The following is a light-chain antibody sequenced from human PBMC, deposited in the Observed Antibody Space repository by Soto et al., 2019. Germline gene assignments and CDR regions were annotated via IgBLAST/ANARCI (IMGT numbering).Light chain of an antibody. Sequence: EIVLTQSPGTLSLSPGERATLSCRASQSVSSSYLTWYQQKPGQAPRLLIYGASSRATGIQDRFSGSGSGTDFTLTISRLEPEDFAVYYCQQYGSSRLTFGGGTKVEIK. CDR2: GAS. J-gene: IGKJ4*01. CDR3: QQYGSSRLT. V-gene: IGKV3-20*01. CDR1: QSVSSSY.